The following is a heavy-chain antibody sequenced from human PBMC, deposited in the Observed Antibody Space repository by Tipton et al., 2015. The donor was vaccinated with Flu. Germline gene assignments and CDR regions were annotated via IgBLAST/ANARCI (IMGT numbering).Heavy chain of an antibody. CDR2: IYYSGST. Sequence: TLSLTCAVYGGSFSSYYWSWIRQPPGKGLEWIGYIYYSGSTNYNPSLKSRVTISVDTSKNQFSLKLSSVTAADTAVYYCARQVRYCSGGSCYSSWYFDLWGRGTLVTVSS. D-gene: IGHD2-15*01. CDR1: GGSFSSYY. J-gene: IGHJ2*01. CDR3: ARQVRYCSGGSCYSSWYFDL. V-gene: IGHV4-59*08.